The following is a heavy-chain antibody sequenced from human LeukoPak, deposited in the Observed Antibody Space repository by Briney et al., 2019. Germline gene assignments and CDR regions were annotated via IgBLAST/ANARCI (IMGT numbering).Heavy chain of an antibody. J-gene: IGHJ4*02. CDR3: ARDRENSYFEY. D-gene: IGHD4-23*01. CDR2: IWYDGSNK. Sequence: PGRSLRLSCAASRFTFKSYGMHWVRQAPGKGLEWVAVIWYDGSNKFYADSVKGRFTISRDNSKNTLYLQMNSLRAEDTAVYYCARDRENSYFEYWGQGTPVTVSS. CDR1: RFTFKSYG. V-gene: IGHV3-33*01.